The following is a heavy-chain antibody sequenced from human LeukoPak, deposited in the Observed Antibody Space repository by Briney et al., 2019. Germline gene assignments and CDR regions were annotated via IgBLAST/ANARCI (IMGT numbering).Heavy chain of an antibody. CDR2: ISGSGIST. CDR3: ARQGGVVISYYYMDV. Sequence: GGSLRLSCAAAGFTFSDYGMNWVRQAPGKGLEWVSGISGSGISTYYADSVKGRFTISRDNSKNTLYLQMNSLRTEDTAVYYCARQGGVVISYYYMDVWGKGTTVTVSS. CDR1: GFTFSDYG. D-gene: IGHD3-3*01. V-gene: IGHV3-23*01. J-gene: IGHJ6*03.